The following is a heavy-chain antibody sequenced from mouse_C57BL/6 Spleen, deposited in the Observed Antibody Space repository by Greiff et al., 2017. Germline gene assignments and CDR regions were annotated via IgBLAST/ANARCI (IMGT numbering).Heavy chain of an antibody. V-gene: IGHV1-19*01. CDR3: ARSIYDGYSYYAMDY. Sequence: VQLQQSGPVLVKPGASVKMSCKASGYTFTDYYMNWVKQSHGKSLEWIGVINPYNGGTSYNQKFKGKATLTVDKSSSTAYMGLNSLTSEDSAVYYCARSIYDGYSYYAMDYWGQGTSVTVSS. CDR1: GYTFTDYY. J-gene: IGHJ4*01. CDR2: INPYNGGT. D-gene: IGHD2-3*01.